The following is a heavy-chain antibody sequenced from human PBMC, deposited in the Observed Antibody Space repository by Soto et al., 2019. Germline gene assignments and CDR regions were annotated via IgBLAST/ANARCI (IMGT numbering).Heavy chain of an antibody. CDR1: GGSLSSYY. V-gene: IGHV4-59*08. D-gene: IGHD5-18*01. Sequence: SETLSLTCTGSGGSLSSYYWSWIRQPPGKGLEWIGYIYYSGSTNYNPSLKSRVTISVDTSKNQFSLKLSSVTAADTAVYYCARRYGYRFDYWGQGTLVTVSS. CDR2: IYYSGST. CDR3: ARRYGYRFDY. J-gene: IGHJ4*02.